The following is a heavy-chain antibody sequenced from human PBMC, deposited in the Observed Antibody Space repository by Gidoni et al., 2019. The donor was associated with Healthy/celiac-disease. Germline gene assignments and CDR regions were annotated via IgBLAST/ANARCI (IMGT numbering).Heavy chain of an antibody. CDR1: GFTFSSYG. Sequence: QVQLVESGGGVVQPGRSLRLSCAASGFTFSSYGMHWVRQAPGKGLEWVAVIWYDGSNKYYADSVKGRFTISRDNSKNTLYLQMNSLRAEDTAVYYCARDLPAMPPYYFYGMDVWGQGTTVTVSS. CDR2: IWYDGSNK. CDR3: ARDLPAMPPYYFYGMDV. V-gene: IGHV3-33*01. J-gene: IGHJ6*02. D-gene: IGHD2-2*01.